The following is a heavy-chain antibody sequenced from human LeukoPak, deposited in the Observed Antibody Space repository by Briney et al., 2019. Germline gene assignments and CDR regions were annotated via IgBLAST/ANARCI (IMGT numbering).Heavy chain of an antibody. D-gene: IGHD3-16*02. J-gene: IGHJ5*02. CDR1: GFTFSSYS. CDR2: ISSSGTTI. CDR3: ARDLSPNAPLSS. V-gene: IGHV3-48*04. Sequence: GGSLRLSCAVSGFTFSSYSMNWVRQAPGEGMEWISYISSSGTTIYYADSVKGRFTISRDNAKNSLYLQMNSLRAEDTAVYYCARDLSPNAPLSSWGQGTLVTVSS.